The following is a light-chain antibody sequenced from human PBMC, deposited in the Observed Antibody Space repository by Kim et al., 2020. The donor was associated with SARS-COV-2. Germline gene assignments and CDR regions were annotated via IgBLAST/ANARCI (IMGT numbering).Light chain of an antibody. V-gene: IGKV3-15*01. CDR1: QSVSSN. J-gene: IGKJ1*01. Sequence: EIVMTQSPATLSVSPGERATLSCRASQSVSSNLAWYQQKPGQAPRLLIYAASTRATGIPARFSGSGSGTEFTLTISSLQSEDFAVYYCQQYNNWPRTSVQGTTVVIK. CDR2: AAS. CDR3: QQYNNWPRT.